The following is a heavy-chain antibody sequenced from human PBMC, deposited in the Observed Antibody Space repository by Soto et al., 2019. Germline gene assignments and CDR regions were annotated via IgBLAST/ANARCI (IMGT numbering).Heavy chain of an antibody. CDR3: AKGDFMIAPFDP. Sequence: QVQLVESGGGVVQPGRSLRLSCAASGFTFSSYGMHWVRQAPGKGLEWVAVISYDGSNKYYADSVKGRFTISRDNSKNTLYLQMNSLRAEDTAVYYCAKGDFMIAPFDPWGQGTLVTVSA. CDR1: GFTFSSYG. CDR2: ISYDGSNK. V-gene: IGHV3-30*18. J-gene: IGHJ5*02. D-gene: IGHD3-22*01.